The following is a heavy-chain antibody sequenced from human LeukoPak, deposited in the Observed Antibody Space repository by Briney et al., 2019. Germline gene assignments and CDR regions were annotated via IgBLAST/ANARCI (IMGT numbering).Heavy chain of an antibody. CDR2: IYPIDSDS. CDR3: ARLWDSSFDY. CDR1: GYSFTNYW. D-gene: IGHD3-16*01. V-gene: IGHV5-51*01. J-gene: IGHJ4*02. Sequence: GESLKISCKGSGYSFTNYWIGWVRQMPGKGLEWMGVIYPIDSDSKYSPSFQGQVTISADKSINTAYLQWSSLKASDTGIYYCARLWDSSFDYWGQGTLVTVSS.